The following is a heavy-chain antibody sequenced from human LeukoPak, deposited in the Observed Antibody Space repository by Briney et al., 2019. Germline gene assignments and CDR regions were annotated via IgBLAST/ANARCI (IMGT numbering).Heavy chain of an antibody. CDR2: IKQDGSEK. D-gene: IGHD1-26*01. J-gene: IGHJ4*02. CDR1: GFTFSSYW. V-gene: IGHV3-7*03. CDR3: AKDSNVGATDY. Sequence: GGSLRLSCAASGFTFSSYWMSWVHQAPGKGLEWVANIKQDGSEKYYVDSVKGRFTISRDNAKNSLYLQMNSLRAEDTAVYYCAKDSNVGATDYWGQGTLVTVSS.